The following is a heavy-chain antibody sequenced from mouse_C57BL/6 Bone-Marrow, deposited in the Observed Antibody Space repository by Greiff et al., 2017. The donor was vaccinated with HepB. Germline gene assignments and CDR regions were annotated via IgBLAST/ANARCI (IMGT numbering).Heavy chain of an antibody. CDR2: INPSSGYT. CDR1: GYTFTSYW. Sequence: QVHVKQSGAELAKPGASVKLSCKASGYTFTSYWMHWVKQRPGQGLEWIGYINPSSGYTKYNQKFKDKATLTADKSSSTAYMQLSSLTYEDSAVYYCARRTPTVVPYGEVYWGQGTTLTVSS. CDR3: ARRTPTVVPYGEVY. D-gene: IGHD1-1*01. V-gene: IGHV1-7*01. J-gene: IGHJ2*01.